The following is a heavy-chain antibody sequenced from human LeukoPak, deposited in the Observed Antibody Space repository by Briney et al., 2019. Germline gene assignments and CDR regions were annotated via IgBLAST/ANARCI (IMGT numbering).Heavy chain of an antibody. J-gene: IGHJ4*02. CDR1: GGSISTRTYY. V-gene: IGHV4-39*07. CDR2: IYSSGTS. D-gene: IGHD1-7*01. Sequence: SETLSLTCTVSGGSISTRTYYWGWIRQAPGKGLEWIGSIYSSGTSYYKSSLKSRVTISVDTSKNQFSLKLSAVTAVDTAFYYCAREGSELSFDYWSQGTLVTVSS. CDR3: AREGSELSFDY.